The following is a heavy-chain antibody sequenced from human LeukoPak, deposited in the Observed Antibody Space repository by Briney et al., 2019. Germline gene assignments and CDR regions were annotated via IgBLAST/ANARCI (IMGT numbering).Heavy chain of an antibody. J-gene: IGHJ4*02. Sequence: QSGGSLRLSCAASGFTFSSYAMSRVRQAPGKGLEWVSAISGSGGSTYYADSVKGRFTISRDNSKNTLYLQMNSLRAEDTAVYYCAKGRGLGIVVVPAAPSDYWGQGTLVTVSS. CDR1: GFTFSSYA. CDR2: ISGSGGST. CDR3: AKGRGLGIVVVPAAPSDY. D-gene: IGHD2-2*01. V-gene: IGHV3-23*01.